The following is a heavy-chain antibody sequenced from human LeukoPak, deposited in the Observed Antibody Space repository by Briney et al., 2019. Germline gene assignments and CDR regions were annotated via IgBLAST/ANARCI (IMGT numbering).Heavy chain of an antibody. CDR1: GGSFSGYY. D-gene: IGHD3-3*01. CDR2: INHSGST. J-gene: IGHJ5*02. CDR3: ARLNTIFGVVPPRGFDP. V-gene: IGHV4-34*01. Sequence: SETLSLSCAVYGGSFSGYYWSWIRQPPGKGLEWIGEINHSGSTNYNPSLKSRVTISVDKSKNQFSLKLSSVTAADTAVYYCARLNTIFGVVPPRGFDPWGQGTLVTVS.